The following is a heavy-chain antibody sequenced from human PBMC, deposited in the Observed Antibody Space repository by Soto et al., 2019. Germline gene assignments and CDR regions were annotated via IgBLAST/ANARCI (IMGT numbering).Heavy chain of an antibody. J-gene: IGHJ6*02. D-gene: IGHD3-9*01. CDR1: GYRFTSYW. CDR2: IDPSDSYT. CDR3: AKSYDILTGRYYYGMDV. Sequence: PGESLKISCKGSGYRFTSYWISWVRQMPGKGLEWMGRIDPSDSYTNYSPSSQGHVTISADKSISTAYLQMNSLRAEDTAVYYCAKSYDILTGRYYYGMDVWGQGTTVTVSS. V-gene: IGHV5-10-1*01.